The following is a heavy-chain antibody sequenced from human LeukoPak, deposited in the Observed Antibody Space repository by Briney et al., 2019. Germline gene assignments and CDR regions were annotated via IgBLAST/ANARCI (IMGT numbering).Heavy chain of an antibody. CDR3: AREKTACGGDCYDS. CDR1: GFTFSSYE. Sequence: GGSLRLSCAASGFTFSSYEMNWVRQAPGKGLEWVSYISSSGTPIHYADSVKGRFTISRDNAKNSLFLQMNSLRAEDTAVYFCAREKTACGGDCYDSWGQGTLVTVSS. J-gene: IGHJ4*02. D-gene: IGHD2-21*01. CDR2: ISSSGTPI. V-gene: IGHV3-48*03.